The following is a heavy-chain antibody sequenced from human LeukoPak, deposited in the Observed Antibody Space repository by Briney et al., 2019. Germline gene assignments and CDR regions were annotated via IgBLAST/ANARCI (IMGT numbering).Heavy chain of an antibody. Sequence: GGSLRLSCAASGFTFSSYGMSWVRQAPGKGLEWVSAISGSGGSTYYADSVKGRFTISRDNSKNTLYLQMNSLRAEDTAVYYCARGHGSGRKGSYYYYMDVWGKGTTVTISS. CDR3: ARGHGSGRKGSYYYYMDV. J-gene: IGHJ6*03. D-gene: IGHD3-10*01. CDR2: ISGSGGST. CDR1: GFTFSSYG. V-gene: IGHV3-23*01.